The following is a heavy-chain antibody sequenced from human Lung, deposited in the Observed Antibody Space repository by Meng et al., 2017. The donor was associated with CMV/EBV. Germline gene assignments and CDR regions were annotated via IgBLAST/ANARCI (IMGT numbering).Heavy chain of an antibody. D-gene: IGHD3-10*01. CDR3: ARDHGSGTVDY. CDR1: GGSVSSGSYC. J-gene: IGHJ4*02. CDR2: IYYSGST. V-gene: IGHV4-61*01. Sequence: CTVSGGSVSSGSYCWSWIRQPPGKGLEWIGYIYYSGSTNYTPSLKSRVTISVDTSKNQFSLKLSSVTAADTAVYYCARDHGSGTVDYWGQGTLVTVS.